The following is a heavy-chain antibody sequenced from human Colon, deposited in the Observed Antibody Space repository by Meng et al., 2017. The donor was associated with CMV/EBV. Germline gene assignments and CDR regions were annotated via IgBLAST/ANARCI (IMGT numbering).Heavy chain of an antibody. CDR1: NDTFIRYG. CDR3: AKDQSSGSTTVAQGLGMDV. CDR2: ISLYTGNT. D-gene: IGHD1-1*01. Sequence: ASVKVSCKASNDTFIRYGVSWVRQAPGQGLEWMAWISLYTGNTEYAQKFQGRVILTTDTSTNTAYMELTSLGADDTATYYCAKDQSSGSTTVAQGLGMDVWGQGTTVTVSS. V-gene: IGHV1-18*01. J-gene: IGHJ6*02.